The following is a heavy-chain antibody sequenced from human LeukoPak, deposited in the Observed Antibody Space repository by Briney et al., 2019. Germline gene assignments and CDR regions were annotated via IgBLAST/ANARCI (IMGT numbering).Heavy chain of an antibody. V-gene: IGHV3-30*18. D-gene: IGHD2-15*01. CDR3: AKDLDHRSGGSY. Sequence: GGSLRLSCAASGFTFSSYGMHWVRQAPGKGLEWVAVISYDGSNKYYADSVKGRFTISRDNSKNTLYPQMNSLRAEDTAVYYCAKDLDHRSGGSYWGQGTLVTVSS. CDR2: ISYDGSNK. CDR1: GFTFSSYG. J-gene: IGHJ4*02.